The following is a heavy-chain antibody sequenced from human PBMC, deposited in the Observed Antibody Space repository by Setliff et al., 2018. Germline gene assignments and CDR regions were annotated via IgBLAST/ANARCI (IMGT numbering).Heavy chain of an antibody. CDR2: IRNKAYGGTT. J-gene: IGHJ4*02. V-gene: IGHV3-49*04. D-gene: IGHD2-15*01. Sequence: GGSLRLSCTTSGFIFGDYAITWVRQAPGKGLEWVGFIRNKAYGGTTEYAASVKGRFTISRDESKSIAFLHMNDLKTEDTAVYFCTTRGDSSLGYCSGRSCYSGHWGQGTLVPSPQ. CDR3: TTRGDSSLGYCSGRSCYSGH. CDR1: GFIFGDYA.